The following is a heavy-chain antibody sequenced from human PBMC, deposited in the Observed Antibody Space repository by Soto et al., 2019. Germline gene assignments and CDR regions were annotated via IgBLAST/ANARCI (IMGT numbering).Heavy chain of an antibody. Sequence: QVRLVESGGGLVTPGGSLRVSCAASGFTFGNYYMSWIRQAPGRGLEWISSISSRDLSIYYADSVKGRSTISRDNARNSLFLHMTSLGVADTAVYYCARVSATGWHVNGRDYFDLWGQGTLVTVSS. J-gene: IGHJ4*02. D-gene: IGHD6-19*01. CDR2: ISSRDLSI. V-gene: IGHV3-11*01. CDR3: ARVSATGWHVNGRDYFDL. CDR1: GFTFGNYY.